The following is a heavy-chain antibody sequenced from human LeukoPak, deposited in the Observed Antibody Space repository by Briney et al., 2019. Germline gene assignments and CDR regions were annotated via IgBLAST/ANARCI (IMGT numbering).Heavy chain of an antibody. CDR1: GFSVFSNY. CDR3: ARIYGNSTIADAFDI. J-gene: IGHJ3*02. CDR2: SYRRDTT. Sequence: GGFLRLSCAASGFSVFSNYMTWVRQAPGKGLEWVAVSYRRDTTFYADAVKGRFIISTDSSRKTVYLQMNSLRVDDTAMYYCARIYGNSTIADAFDIWGQGTMVIVSS. D-gene: IGHD2-21*01. V-gene: IGHV3-53*01.